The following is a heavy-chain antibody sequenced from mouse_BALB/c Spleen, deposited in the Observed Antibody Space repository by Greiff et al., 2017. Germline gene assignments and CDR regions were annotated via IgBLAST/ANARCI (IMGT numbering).Heavy chain of an antibody. CDR3: ARCRRLWAMDY. V-gene: IGHV1-4*01. D-gene: IGHD1-2*01. Sequence: QVQLQQSGAELATPGASVKMSCKASGYTFTSYWMHWVKQRPGQGLEWIGYINPSTGYTEYNQKFKDKATLTADKSSSTAYMQLSSLTSEDSAVYYCARCRRLWAMDYWGQGTSVTVSS. CDR1: GYTFTSYW. CDR2: INPSTGYT. J-gene: IGHJ4*01.